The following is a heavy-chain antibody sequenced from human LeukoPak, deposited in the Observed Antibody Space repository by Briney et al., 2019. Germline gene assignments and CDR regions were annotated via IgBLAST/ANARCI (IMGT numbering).Heavy chain of an antibody. J-gene: IGHJ4*02. CDR2: LKKDGSEK. D-gene: IGHD3-10*01. V-gene: IGHV3-7*04. Sequence: GGSLRLSCAASGFTLGSYWMTWVRQAPGKGLEWVDNLKKDGSEKYYVDSVKGRFTISRDNAENSLYLQMNSLRAEDTAVYYCARNLWFGEKRGLDYWGQGTLVTVSS. CDR1: GFTLGSYW. CDR3: ARNLWFGEKRGLDY.